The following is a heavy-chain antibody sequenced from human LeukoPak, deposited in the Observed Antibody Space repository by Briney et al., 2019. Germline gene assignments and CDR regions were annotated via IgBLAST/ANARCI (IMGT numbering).Heavy chain of an antibody. J-gene: IGHJ4*02. CDR3: ARQLRITMIVVVITNYFDY. D-gene: IGHD3-22*01. CDR1: GGSFSGYY. Sequence: SETLSLTCAVYGGSFSGYYWSWIRQPPGKGLEWIGEINHSGSTNYNPSLKSRVTISVDTSKNQFSLKLSSVTAADTAVYYCARQLRITMIVVVITNYFDYWGQGTLVTVSS. V-gene: IGHV4-34*01. CDR2: INHSGST.